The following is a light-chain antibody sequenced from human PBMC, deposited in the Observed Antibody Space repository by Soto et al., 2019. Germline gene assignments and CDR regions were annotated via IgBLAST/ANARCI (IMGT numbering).Light chain of an antibody. J-gene: IGLJ3*02. Sequence: QLVLTQPPAASGTPGQRVTISCSGSSSSIGTNYVSWHQQFPGRAPKLLIYRSNQRPSGVPDRFSGSKSGTSASLAISGLRSEDEADYYCAAWDDSLSGWVFGGGTKRTVL. V-gene: IGLV1-47*01. CDR1: SSSIGTNY. CDR3: AAWDDSLSGWV. CDR2: RSN.